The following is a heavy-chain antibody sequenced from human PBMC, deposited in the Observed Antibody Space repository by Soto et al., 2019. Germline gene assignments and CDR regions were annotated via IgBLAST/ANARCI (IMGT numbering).Heavy chain of an antibody. V-gene: IGHV3-23*01. CDR1: GFTFSTYT. CDR2: ISASGGSP. CDR3: AKARCITTNCYVPDY. Sequence: PGGSLRLSCVASGFTFSTYTMSRVRQAPGKGLEWVSVISASGGSPSYADSVQGRFSISRDNAKNTLYLQMNSLRGEDTAMYYCAKARCITTNCYVPDYWGKGTMVTVSS. D-gene: IGHD3-10*01. J-gene: IGHJ4*02.